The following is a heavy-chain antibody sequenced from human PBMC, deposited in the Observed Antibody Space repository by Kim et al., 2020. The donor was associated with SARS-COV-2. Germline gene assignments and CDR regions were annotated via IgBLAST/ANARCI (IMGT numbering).Heavy chain of an antibody. Sequence: PSLKSRVTISVDTSKNQCALKLSSVTAADTAVYYCARMSSSSRYYYGMDVWGQGTTVTVSS. V-gene: IGHV4-59*01. D-gene: IGHD6-6*01. CDR3: ARMSSSSRYYYGMDV. J-gene: IGHJ6*02.